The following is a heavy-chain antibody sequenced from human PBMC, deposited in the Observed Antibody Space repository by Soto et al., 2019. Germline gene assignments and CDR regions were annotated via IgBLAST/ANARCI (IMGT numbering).Heavy chain of an antibody. CDR2: IRAYNGNT. CDR3: ARHDYGDYDNAFDI. J-gene: IGHJ3*02. D-gene: IGHD4-17*01. CDR1: GYTFTSYG. Sequence: ASVKVSCKASGYTFTSYGISWVRQAPGQGLEWMGWIRAYNGNTNYAQKLQGRVTLTTDTSPSTAYMELGSRRSDDTAVYYCARHDYGDYDNAFDIWGQGTMVTVSS. V-gene: IGHV1-18*01.